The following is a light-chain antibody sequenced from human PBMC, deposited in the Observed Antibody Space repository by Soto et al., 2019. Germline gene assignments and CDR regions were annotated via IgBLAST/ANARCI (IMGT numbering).Light chain of an antibody. J-gene: IGKJ5*01. CDR2: GAS. CDR1: QSVSSSY. Sequence: EIVLTQSPDTLSLSPGERATLSCRASQSVSSSYLAWYQQKPGQAPRLLIYGASSRATCIPDRFSGSGSGTDFTLTISRLEPEDLAVYFCQQYDTSPPSTFGQGTRLEIK. CDR3: QQYDTSPPST. V-gene: IGKV3-20*01.